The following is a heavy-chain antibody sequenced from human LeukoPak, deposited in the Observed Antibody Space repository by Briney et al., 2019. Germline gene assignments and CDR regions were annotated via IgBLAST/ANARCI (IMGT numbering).Heavy chain of an antibody. J-gene: IGHJ4*02. CDR3: ASRWSGTTREDNY. V-gene: IGHV6-1*01. Sequence: SQTLSLTCAISGDSVSSSSVAWHWIRQSPSRGLEWLGRTYYRSKWYNDYAVSVKSRITINPDTSKNQFSLQLNSVTPEDTAVYYCASRWSGTTREDNYWGQGTLVTVSS. D-gene: IGHD1-7*01. CDR2: TYYRSKWYN. CDR1: GDSVSSSSVA.